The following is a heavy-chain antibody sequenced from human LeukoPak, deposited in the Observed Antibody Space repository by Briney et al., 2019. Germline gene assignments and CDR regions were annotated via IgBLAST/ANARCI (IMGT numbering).Heavy chain of an antibody. V-gene: IGHV4-39*07. CDR3: ARAPVGYCSSGSCLGLRWFDP. CDR2: INHSGST. D-gene: IGHD2-15*01. CDR1: GGSISSATYY. J-gene: IGHJ5*02. Sequence: SETLSLTCTVSGGSISSATYYWGWIRQPPGKGLEWIGEINHSGSTNYNPSLKSRVTISVDTSKNQFSLKLSSVTAADTAVYYCARAPVGYCSSGSCLGLRWFDPWGQGTLVTVSS.